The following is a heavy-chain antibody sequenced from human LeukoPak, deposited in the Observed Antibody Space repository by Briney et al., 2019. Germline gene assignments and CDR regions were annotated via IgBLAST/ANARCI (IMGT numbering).Heavy chain of an antibody. CDR3: AKVRGYSAYYFDY. Sequence: PGGSLRLSCAASGFTFSSYAMSWVRQAPGKGLEWVSAISGSGGSTYYADSVKGRFTISRDNCKNTPYLQMNSLRAEDTAVYYCAKVRGYSAYYFDYWGQGTLVTVSS. J-gene: IGHJ4*02. CDR1: GFTFSSYA. D-gene: IGHD6-25*01. CDR2: ISGSGGST. V-gene: IGHV3-23*01.